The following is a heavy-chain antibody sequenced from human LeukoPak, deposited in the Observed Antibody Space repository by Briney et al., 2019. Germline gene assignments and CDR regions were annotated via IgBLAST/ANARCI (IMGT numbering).Heavy chain of an antibody. CDR2: ISGDGTNK. V-gene: IGHV3-74*03. CDR1: GFPFSSYW. J-gene: IGHJ4*02. Sequence: GGSLRLSCEPSGFPFSSYWMLWVRQAPGKGLVWVSGISGDGTNKTYADFVRGRFTISRDNPKNILYLQMNSLRVEDTAIYFCSRAQFDYWGQGVLVTVSS. CDR3: SRAQFDY.